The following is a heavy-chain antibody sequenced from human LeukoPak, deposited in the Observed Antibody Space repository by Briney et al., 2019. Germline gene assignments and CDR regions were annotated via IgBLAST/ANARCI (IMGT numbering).Heavy chain of an antibody. CDR2: IKQDGSEI. J-gene: IGHJ4*02. D-gene: IGHD1-14*01. CDR1: GFSFIRYW. Sequence: GRSLRLSCAASGFSFIRYWMSWVRQAPGKGLEWVANIKQDGSEIYYVDSVKGRFTISRDNAKSSLHLQMSSLRAEDTAVYYCARGSGKYARFDSWGKGTLVTVSS. CDR3: ARGSGKYARFDS. V-gene: IGHV3-7*05.